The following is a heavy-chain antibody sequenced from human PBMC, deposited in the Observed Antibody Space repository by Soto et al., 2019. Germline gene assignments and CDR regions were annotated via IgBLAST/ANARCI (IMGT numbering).Heavy chain of an antibody. D-gene: IGHD3-10*01. V-gene: IGHV4-34*01. J-gene: IGHJ6*02. CDR3: GRAILWFGDPGQVYYYYYGMDV. Sequence: SETLSLTCAFYGGSFSGYYWIWIRQPPGKGLEWIGEINRSGSTNYNPSLKSRVTISVDTSKNQFSLKLSSVTAADTAVYYCGRAILWFGDPGQVYYYYYGMDVWGQGTTVT. CDR2: INRSGST. CDR1: GGSFSGYY.